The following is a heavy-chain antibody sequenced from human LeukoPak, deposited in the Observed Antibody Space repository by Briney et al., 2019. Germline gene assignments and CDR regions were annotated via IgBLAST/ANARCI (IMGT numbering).Heavy chain of an antibody. CDR3: ARVYGSGYDFRGAFDI. Sequence: KPSETLSLTCTVSDGSISSYYWSWIRQPPGKGLEWIGHIYYSGSSNYNPSLKSRVTISVDTSKNQFSLKLSSVTAADTAVYYCARVYGSGYDFRGAFDIWGQGTMVTVSS. CDR1: DGSISSYY. V-gene: IGHV4-59*01. D-gene: IGHD5-12*01. J-gene: IGHJ3*02. CDR2: IYYSGSS.